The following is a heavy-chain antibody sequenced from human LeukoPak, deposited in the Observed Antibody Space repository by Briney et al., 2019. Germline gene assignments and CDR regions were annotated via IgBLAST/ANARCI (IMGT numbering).Heavy chain of an antibody. D-gene: IGHD2-21*02. CDR1: GGSIKSYY. Sequence: SETLSLTCTVSGGSIKSYYWSWIRQPPRKGLEWIGYIYDSGGTHYNPSLKSRVTILVDTSKNQFSLKLSSVTAADTAVYHCAAAYCGGDCYGTSDYWGQGTLVTVSS. CDR2: IYDSGGT. CDR3: AAAYCGGDCYGTSDY. V-gene: IGHV4-59*01. J-gene: IGHJ4*02.